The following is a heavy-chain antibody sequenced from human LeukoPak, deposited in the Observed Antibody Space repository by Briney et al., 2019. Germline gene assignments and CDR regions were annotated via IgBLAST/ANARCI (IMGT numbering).Heavy chain of an antibody. J-gene: IGHJ3*02. V-gene: IGHV3-23*01. CDR2: VSGNGGIT. Sequence: GGSLRLSCAASGFTFSSYAMSWVRQAPGKGLEWVSTVSGNGGITYYADSVKGRFTISRDNAKNSLYLQMNSLRAEDTAVYYCARAKRNGFDIWGQGTMVTVSS. CDR3: ARAKRNGFDI. CDR1: GFTFSSYA.